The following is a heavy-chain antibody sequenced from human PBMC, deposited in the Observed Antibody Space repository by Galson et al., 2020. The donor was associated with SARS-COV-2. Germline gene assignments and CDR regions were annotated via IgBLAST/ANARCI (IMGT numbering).Heavy chain of an antibody. CDR1: GYSFTSYW. Sequence: KIGESLKISCKGSGYSFTSYWISWVRQMPGKGLEWMGRIDPSDSYTNYSPSFQGHVTISADKSISTAYLQWSSLKASDTAMYYCARHDGDSIERFDYWGQGTLVTVSS. CDR2: IDPSDSYT. J-gene: IGHJ4*02. V-gene: IGHV5-10-1*01. CDR3: ARHDGDSIERFDY. D-gene: IGHD4-17*01.